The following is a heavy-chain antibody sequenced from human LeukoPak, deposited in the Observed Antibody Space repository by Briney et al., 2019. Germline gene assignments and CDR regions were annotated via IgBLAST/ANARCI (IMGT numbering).Heavy chain of an antibody. Sequence: PGGSLRLSCVASGFTFSDYYMSRIRQAPGKGLEWVSYISSSGSTIYYADSVKGRFTISRDNAKNSLYLQMNSLRAEDTAVYYCARGGYCSSTSCYTLYYYGMDVWGQGTTVTVSS. CDR1: GFTFSDYY. V-gene: IGHV3-11*01. CDR2: ISSSGSTI. D-gene: IGHD2-2*02. J-gene: IGHJ6*02. CDR3: ARGGYCSSTSCYTLYYYGMDV.